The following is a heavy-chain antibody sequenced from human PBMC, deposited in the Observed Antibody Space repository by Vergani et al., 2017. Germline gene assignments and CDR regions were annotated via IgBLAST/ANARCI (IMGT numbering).Heavy chain of an antibody. CDR1: GFTFSSYA. V-gene: IGHV3-23*01. J-gene: IGHJ4*02. CDR2: ISGSGGST. CDR3: AKEPQYCSSTSCYGPYFDY. Sequence: EVQLLESGGGLVQPGGSLRLSCAASGFTFSSYAMSWVRQAPGKGLEWVSAISGSGGSTYYADSVKCRFTISRDNSKNTLYLQMNSLRAEDTAVYYCAKEPQYCSSTSCYGPYFDYWGQGTLVTVSS. D-gene: IGHD2-2*01.